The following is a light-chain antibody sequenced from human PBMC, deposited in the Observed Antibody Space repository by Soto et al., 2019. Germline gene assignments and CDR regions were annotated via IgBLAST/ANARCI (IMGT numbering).Light chain of an antibody. V-gene: IGKV1-39*01. J-gene: IGKJ1*01. CDR2: AAS. CDR3: QQYNRYWT. CDR1: QSISSY. Sequence: DIQMTQSPSSLSASVGDRVTITCRASQSISSYLNWYQQKPGKAPKLLIYAASSLQSGVPSRFSGSGSGTDFTLTISSLLPDDFATYYCQQYNRYWTFGQGTKVDI.